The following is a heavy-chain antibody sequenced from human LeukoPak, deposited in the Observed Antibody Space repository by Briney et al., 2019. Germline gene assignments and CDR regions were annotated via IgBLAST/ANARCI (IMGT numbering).Heavy chain of an antibody. CDR1: GFTFSSYA. Sequence: PGGSLRLSCAASGFTFSSYAMHWVRQAPGKGLEWVAVISYDGGNKYYADSVKGRFTISRDNSKNTLYLQMNNLRAEDTAVYYCARSSERWLQSIFDYWGQGTLVTVSS. D-gene: IGHD5-24*01. CDR3: ARSSERWLQSIFDY. V-gene: IGHV3-30*04. CDR2: ISYDGGNK. J-gene: IGHJ4*02.